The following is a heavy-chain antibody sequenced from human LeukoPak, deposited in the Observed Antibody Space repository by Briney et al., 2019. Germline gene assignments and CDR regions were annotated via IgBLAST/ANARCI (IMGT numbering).Heavy chain of an antibody. CDR3: ARDRWFGELSSMDV. Sequence: ASVKVSCKASGYTFTGYYMHWVRQAPGQGLEWMGWINPNSGGTNYAQKFQGRVTMTRDTSISTAYMELSRLRSDDTAVYHCARDRWFGELSSMDVWGQGTTVTVSS. V-gene: IGHV1-2*02. CDR1: GYTFTGYY. D-gene: IGHD3-10*01. J-gene: IGHJ6*02. CDR2: INPNSGGT.